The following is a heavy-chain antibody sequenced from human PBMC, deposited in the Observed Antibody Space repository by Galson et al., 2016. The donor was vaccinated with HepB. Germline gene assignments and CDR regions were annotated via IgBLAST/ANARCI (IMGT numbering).Heavy chain of an antibody. Sequence: SLRLSCAAFGVSFSSYAMSWVRQAPGKGLEWVSGVGGSGGGSYYADSLKGRFTISRVNAKNTLYLQMNSLKGEDTAVYYCAKRRGSGWSSDEFDFWGQGTLVTVSS. V-gene: IGHV3-23*01. CDR2: VGGSGGGS. CDR3: AKRRGSGWSSDEFDF. J-gene: IGHJ4*02. CDR1: GVSFSSYA. D-gene: IGHD6-13*01.